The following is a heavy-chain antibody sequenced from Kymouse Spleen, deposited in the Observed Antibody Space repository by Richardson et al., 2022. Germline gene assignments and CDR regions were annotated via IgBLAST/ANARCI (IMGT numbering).Heavy chain of an antibody. Sequence: QVQLVESGGGVVQPGRSLRLSCAASGFTFSSYGMHWVRQAPGKGLEWVAVISYDGSNKYYADSVKGRFTISRDNSKNTLYLQMNSLRAEDTAVYYCAKDDYGGNSDYYYYYGMDVWGQGTTVTVSS. CDR3: AKDDYGGNSDYYYYYGMDV. CDR2: ISYDGSNK. J-gene: IGHJ6*02. D-gene: IGHD4-23*01. V-gene: IGHV3-30*18. CDR1: GFTFSSYG.